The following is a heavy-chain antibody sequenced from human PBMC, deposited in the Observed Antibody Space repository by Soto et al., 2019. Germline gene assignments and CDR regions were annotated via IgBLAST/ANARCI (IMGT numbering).Heavy chain of an antibody. CDR1: GYTFTSYG. CDR2: ISAYNGNT. V-gene: IGHV1-18*01. Sequence: QVQLVQSGAEVKKPGASVKVSCKASGYTFTSYGISWVRQAPGQGLEWMGWISAYNGNTNYAQKLQGRVTMTTDTATSTAYVELRSLRSDDTAVYYCARSDCSSTSCFTPPHWFVPWGQGTLVTVSS. CDR3: ARSDCSSTSCFTPPHWFVP. D-gene: IGHD2-2*01. J-gene: IGHJ5*02.